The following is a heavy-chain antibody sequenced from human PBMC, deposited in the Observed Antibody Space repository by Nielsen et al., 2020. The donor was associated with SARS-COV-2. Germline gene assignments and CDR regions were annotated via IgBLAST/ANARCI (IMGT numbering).Heavy chain of an antibody. Sequence: ASVKVSCKASGYSFTSYAMHWVWQAPGQRLEWMGWINVGNGNTKYSQKFQGRVTFTRDTSASTAYMELSSLRFEDTAVYYCAGPYSYGSLDYWGQGTLVTVSS. D-gene: IGHD5-18*01. J-gene: IGHJ4*02. CDR3: AGPYSYGSLDY. CDR1: GYSFTSYA. V-gene: IGHV1-3*01. CDR2: INVGNGNT.